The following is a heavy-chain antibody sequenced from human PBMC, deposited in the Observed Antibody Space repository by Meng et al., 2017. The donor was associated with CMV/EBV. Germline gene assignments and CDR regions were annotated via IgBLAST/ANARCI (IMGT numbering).Heavy chain of an antibody. CDR3: ARSMVVAGDWFDP. J-gene: IGHJ5*02. CDR2: IYTSGRT. V-gene: IGHV4-4*07. CDR1: GGSISCYA. D-gene: IGHD2-15*01. Sequence: APCPRLVNSSQNLPPPCTVSGGSISCYAWSWIRQPAGKGLEWIGRIYTSGRTNYNPSLKSRVTMSVDTSKNQFSLKLSSVTAADTAVYYCARSMVVAGDWFDPWGQGTLVTVSS.